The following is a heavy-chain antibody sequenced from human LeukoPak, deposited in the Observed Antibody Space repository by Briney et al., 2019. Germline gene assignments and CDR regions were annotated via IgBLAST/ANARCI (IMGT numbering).Heavy chain of an antibody. CDR3: ARDLRNYYDSSGPIWGFDP. D-gene: IGHD3-22*01. Sequence: ASVKVSCKASGYTFTGHFTHWVRQAPGQGLEWMGIINPSGGSTSYAQKFQGRVTMTRDTSTSTVYMELSSLRSEDTAVYYCARDLRNYYDSSGPIWGFDPWGQGTLVTVSS. CDR1: GYTFTGHF. V-gene: IGHV1-46*01. CDR2: INPSGGST. J-gene: IGHJ5*02.